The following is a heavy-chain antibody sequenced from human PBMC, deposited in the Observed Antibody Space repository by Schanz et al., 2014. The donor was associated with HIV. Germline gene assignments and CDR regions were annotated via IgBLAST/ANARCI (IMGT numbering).Heavy chain of an antibody. V-gene: IGHV3-74*01. CDR1: GFKFSDSW. CDR3: ARGGLRWHPEWLDY. J-gene: IGHJ4*02. CDR2: VKYDGSTK. Sequence: EMQLVESGGGLVQPGGALRLSCVASGFKFSDSWMHWVRQTPGKGPVWVSRVKYDGSTKEYAGSVKGRFTISRDNAKNTLYLQMDSLRAEDTAVYYCARGGLRWHPEWLDYWGQGTLVTVSS. D-gene: IGHD4-17*01.